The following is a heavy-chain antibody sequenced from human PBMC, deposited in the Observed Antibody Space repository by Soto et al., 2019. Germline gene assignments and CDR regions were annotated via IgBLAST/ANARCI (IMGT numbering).Heavy chain of an antibody. CDR1: GFTFSSYW. V-gene: IGHV3-74*01. CDR2: INSDGSST. J-gene: IGHJ4*02. CDR3: ARGELRFLELGGNYYFDS. D-gene: IGHD3-3*01. Sequence: GGSLRLSCAASGFTFSSYWMHWVRQAPGKGLVWVSRINSDGSSTSYADSVKGRFTISRDNAKNTLYLQMNSLRAEDTAVYYCARGELRFLELGGNYYFDSWGQGTLVTVSS.